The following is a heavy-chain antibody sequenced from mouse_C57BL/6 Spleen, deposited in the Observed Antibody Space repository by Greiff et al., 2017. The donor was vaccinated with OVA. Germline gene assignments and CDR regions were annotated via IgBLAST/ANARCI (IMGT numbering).Heavy chain of an antibody. J-gene: IGHJ1*03. CDR3: TRLITTGGYFDV. CDR1: GYTFTDYE. V-gene: IGHV1-15*01. Sequence: QVQLQQSGAELVRPGASVTLSCKASGYTFTDYEMHWVKQTPVHGLEWIGAIDPETGGTAYNQKFKGKAILTADKSSSTAYMELRSLTSEDSAVYYCTRLITTGGYFDVWGTGTTVTVSS. D-gene: IGHD1-2*01. CDR2: IDPETGGT.